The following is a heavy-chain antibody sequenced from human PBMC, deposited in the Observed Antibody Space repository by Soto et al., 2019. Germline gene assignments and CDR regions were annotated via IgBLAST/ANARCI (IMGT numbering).Heavy chain of an antibody. CDR1: GFSFSHYW. V-gene: IGHV3-74*01. J-gene: IGHJ4*02. CDR2: ISPDGRTP. Sequence: EEHLVESGGGLVQPGGSLRLSCAASGFSFSHYWMHWVRQAPGKGLVWVSRISPDGRTPTYADSVKGRFTISRENAKSTLYLQMSSLTVEDGAVYDCADSGLPTSYWGPGTRVTVSS. D-gene: IGHD3-10*01. CDR3: ADSGLPTSY.